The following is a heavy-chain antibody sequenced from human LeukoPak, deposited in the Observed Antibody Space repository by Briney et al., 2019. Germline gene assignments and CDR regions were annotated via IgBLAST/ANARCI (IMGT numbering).Heavy chain of an antibody. V-gene: IGHV3-23*01. Sequence: GGSLRLSCVGSGFALGVHAMSWVRQAPGKGPEWVATIGSGGTSTYYAESVKGRFTISKDNSKNTLYLQMSSLRVEDTAVYYCAKQSYARSLGEGGPGTLVSVSS. CDR2: IGSGGTST. D-gene: IGHD2-8*01. CDR3: AKQSYARSLGE. J-gene: IGHJ4*02. CDR1: GFALGVHA.